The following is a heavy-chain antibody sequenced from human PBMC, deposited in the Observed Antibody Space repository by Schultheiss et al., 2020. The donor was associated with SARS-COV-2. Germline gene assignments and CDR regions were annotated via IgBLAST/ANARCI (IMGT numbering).Heavy chain of an antibody. CDR2: ISSSSSYT. V-gene: IGHV3-21*04. Sequence: GESLKISCAASGFTFSSYWMSWVRQAPGKGLEWVSSISSSSSYTNYADSVKGRFTISRDNAKNSLYLQMNSLRAEDTAVYYCAKDWGYWGLGTLVTVSS. J-gene: IGHJ4*02. CDR1: GFTFSSYW. CDR3: AKDWGY. D-gene: IGHD3-16*01.